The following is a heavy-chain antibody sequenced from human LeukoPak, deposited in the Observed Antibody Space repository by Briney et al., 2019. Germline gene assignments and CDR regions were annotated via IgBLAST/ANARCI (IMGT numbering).Heavy chain of an antibody. D-gene: IGHD2-2*02. CDR3: ARRYCSSTSCYTSAFDI. V-gene: IGHV1-18*01. CDR1: GYTFINYG. Sequence: ASAKVSCKASGYTFINYGISWVRQAPGQGLEWMGWISAYNGNTNYAQKLQGRVTMTTDTSTSTAYMELRSLSSDDTAVYYCARRYCSSTSCYTSAFDIWGQGTMVTVSS. J-gene: IGHJ3*02. CDR2: ISAYNGNT.